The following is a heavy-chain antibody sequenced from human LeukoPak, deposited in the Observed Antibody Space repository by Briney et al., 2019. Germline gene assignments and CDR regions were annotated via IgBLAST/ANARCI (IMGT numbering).Heavy chain of an antibody. CDR1: GYTFTENY. J-gene: IGHJ4*02. CDR3: ARGKSGYSP. CDR2: INPHTGAA. D-gene: IGHD3-22*01. Sequence: ASVKVSCKVSGYTFTENYIHWVRQTPGRGLEWMALINPHTGAANYTQNFQGRVTLTRDTSSSTAYMHLSSLRSDDTAVYYCARGKSGYSPWGQGTPVTVSS. V-gene: IGHV1-2*02.